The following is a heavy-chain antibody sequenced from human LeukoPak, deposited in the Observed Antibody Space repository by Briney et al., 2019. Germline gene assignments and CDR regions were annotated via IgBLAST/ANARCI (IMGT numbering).Heavy chain of an antibody. D-gene: IGHD6-13*01. Sequence: ASVNVSCKASGYTFTSYDINWVRQATGQGLEWMGWMNPNSGNTGYAQKFQGRVTMTRNTSISTAYMELSSLRSEDTAVYYCARGPSSSWYYYYYGMDVWGQGTTVTVSS. CDR2: MNPNSGNT. J-gene: IGHJ6*02. V-gene: IGHV1-8*01. CDR3: ARGPSSSWYYYYYGMDV. CDR1: GYTFTSYD.